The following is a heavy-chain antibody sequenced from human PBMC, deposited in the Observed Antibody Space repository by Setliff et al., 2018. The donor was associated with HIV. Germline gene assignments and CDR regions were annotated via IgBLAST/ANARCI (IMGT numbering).Heavy chain of an antibody. CDR2: TFYSGST. J-gene: IGHJ4*02. Sequence: PSETLSLTCTVSGASVSTTGYYWGWLRQSPGKGLQWIGTTFYSGSTYYNPSLKSRVTISVDTSKNQFSLKLSSVTAADTAVYYCARQGQLGSEWGQGTLVTVSS. V-gene: IGHV4-39*01. CDR3: ARQGQLGSE. CDR1: GASVSTTGYY. D-gene: IGHD1-1*01.